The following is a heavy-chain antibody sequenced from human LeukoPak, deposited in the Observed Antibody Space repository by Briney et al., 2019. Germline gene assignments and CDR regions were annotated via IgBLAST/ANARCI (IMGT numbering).Heavy chain of an antibody. V-gene: IGHV5-51*01. J-gene: IGHJ1*01. Sequence: GESLKISCKGSGYSFTSYWIGWVRQMPGKGLEWMGIIYSGDSDTRYSPSFQGQVTISADKSISTAYLQWSSLKASDTAMYYCARPPVYCGGDCYAEYFQHWGQGTLVTVSS. CDR3: ARPPVYCGGDCYAEYFQH. CDR1: GYSFTSYW. D-gene: IGHD2-21*02. CDR2: IYSGDSDT.